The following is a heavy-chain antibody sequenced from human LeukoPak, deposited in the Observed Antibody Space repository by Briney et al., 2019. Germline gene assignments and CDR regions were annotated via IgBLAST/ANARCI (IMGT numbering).Heavy chain of an antibody. J-gene: IGHJ4*02. V-gene: IGHV4-4*07. CDR1: GGSHSSLY. D-gene: IGHD6-13*01. Sequence: PSETLSLTCTVSGGSHSSLYGRWIRQPAGKGREGSGGIYTRGSTNYNPPLKSRVTMSVDTSKNQFSLKLSSVTAADTAVYYCAREGTSSSWYGRRGFFYWGQGTLVTVSS. CDR2: IYTRGST. CDR3: AREGTSSSWYGRRGFFY.